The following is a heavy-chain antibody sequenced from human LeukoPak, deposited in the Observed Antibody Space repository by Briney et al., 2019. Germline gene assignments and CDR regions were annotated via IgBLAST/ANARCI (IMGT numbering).Heavy chain of an antibody. CDR2: IYYSGST. CDR3: ARKTVTNWFDP. J-gene: IGHJ5*02. D-gene: IGHD4-17*01. CDR1: GGSISSGGYS. Sequence: PSETLSLTCAVSGGSISSGGYSWSWIRQPPGKGLEWIGYIYYSGSTYYNPSLRSRVTISVDTSKNQFSLKLSSVTAADTAVYYCARKTVTNWFDPWGQGILVTVSS. V-gene: IGHV4-30-4*07.